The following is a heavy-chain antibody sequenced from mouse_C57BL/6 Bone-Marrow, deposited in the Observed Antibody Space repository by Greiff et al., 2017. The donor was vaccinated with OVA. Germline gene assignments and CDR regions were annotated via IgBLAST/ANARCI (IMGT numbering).Heavy chain of an antibody. V-gene: IGHV5-15*01. CDR2: ISNLAYSI. CDR1: GFTFSDYG. CDR3: ARYDYAPMDY. Sequence: EVQLMESGGGLVQPGGSLKLSCAASGFTFSDYGMAWVRQAPRKGPEWVAFISNLAYSIYYADTVTGRFTISRENAKNTLYLEMSSLRSEDTAMYYCARYDYAPMDYWGQGTSVTVSS. J-gene: IGHJ4*01. D-gene: IGHD2-4*01.